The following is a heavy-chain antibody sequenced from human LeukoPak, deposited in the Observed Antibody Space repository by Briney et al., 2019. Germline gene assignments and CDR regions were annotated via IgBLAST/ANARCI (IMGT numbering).Heavy chain of an antibody. CDR2: ISGSGDNT. CDR1: GFTFSGFA. D-gene: IGHD3-22*01. V-gene: IGHV3-23*01. CDR3: AKQVYDSSVDQNDY. Sequence: GGSLRLSCAASGFTFSGFAMSWVRRTPGKGLEVVSGISGSGDNTLYADSVKGRFTISRDNSKNTLYLEMNSLRAEDTAVYYCAKQVYDSSVDQNDYWGQGTLVTVSS. J-gene: IGHJ4*02.